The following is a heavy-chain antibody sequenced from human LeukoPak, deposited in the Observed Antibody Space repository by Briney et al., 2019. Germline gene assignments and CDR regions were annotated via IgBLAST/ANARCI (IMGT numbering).Heavy chain of an antibody. Sequence: SGGSLRLSCAASGFTFDDYGLSWVRHAPGKGLEWVSGIHWNGGDIGYVDSVKGRFSISRDNAKESLYLQMNSLRAEDTALYYCARFSLRSGYGSYDYWGQGTLVTVSS. CDR1: GFTFDDYG. CDR2: IHWNGGDI. CDR3: ARFSLRSGYGSYDY. D-gene: IGHD3-3*01. V-gene: IGHV3-20*04. J-gene: IGHJ4*02.